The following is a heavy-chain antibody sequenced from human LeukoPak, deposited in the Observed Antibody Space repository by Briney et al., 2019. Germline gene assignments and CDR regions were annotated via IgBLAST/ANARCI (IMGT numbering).Heavy chain of an antibody. J-gene: IGHJ6*02. CDR1: GFTFRNYA. D-gene: IGHD2-21*01. CDR3: VREGSMYSGMDV. Sequence: PGGALRLSCAASGFTFRNYAMHWVRQAPGKGLEWVTIISYDGSKEYDADSVKGRFTVSKDNSRNTLYLQMNSLRTEDTAVYYCVREGSMYSGMDVWGQGTTVIVSS. V-gene: IGHV3-30-3*01. CDR2: ISYDGSKE.